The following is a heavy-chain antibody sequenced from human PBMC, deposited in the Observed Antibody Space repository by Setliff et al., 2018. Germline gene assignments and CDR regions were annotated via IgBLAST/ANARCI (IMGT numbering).Heavy chain of an antibody. Sequence: ASVKVSCKASGSTFSDSIVNWMRPAPGQGLEWVGWISPYTGKTYFAQKLQGRVTMTTDTSTGIASMELRSLTSDDTAVYYCSRLVRYGTTTTCQKASGAEFWGQGTLVTVSS. CDR1: GSTFSDSI. CDR2: ISPYTGKT. J-gene: IGHJ4*02. D-gene: IGHD4-17*01. V-gene: IGHV1-18*01. CDR3: SRLVRYGTTTTCQKASGAEF.